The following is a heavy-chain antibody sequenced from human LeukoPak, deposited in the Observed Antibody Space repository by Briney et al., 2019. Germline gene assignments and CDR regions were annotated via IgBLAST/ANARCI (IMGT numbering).Heavy chain of an antibody. CDR3: ARGRIDSSGYWLFLSDGFDI. Sequence: ASVKVSCKASGYTFISYGISWVRQAPGQGLEWMGWISDYNGNTNYAQKLQGRVTMTRDTSTSTAYMELSSLRSDDTAVYYCARGRIDSSGYWLFLSDGFDIWGQGTMVTVSS. CDR1: GYTFISYG. CDR2: ISDYNGNT. D-gene: IGHD3-22*01. V-gene: IGHV1-18*01. J-gene: IGHJ3*02.